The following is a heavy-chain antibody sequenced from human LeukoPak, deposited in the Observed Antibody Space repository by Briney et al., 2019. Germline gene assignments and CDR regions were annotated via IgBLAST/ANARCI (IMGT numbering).Heavy chain of an antibody. V-gene: IGHV1-69*05. J-gene: IGHJ4*02. CDR3: ARTIVVVTAMENEYYFDY. Sequence: SVKVSCKASGGTFSSYAISWVRQAPGQGLEWMGRIIPIFGTANYAQKFQGRVTVTTHESTSTAYMELSSLRSEDTAVYYCARTIVVVTAMENEYYFDYWGQGTLVTVSS. CDR1: GGTFSSYA. CDR2: IIPIFGTA. D-gene: IGHD2-21*02.